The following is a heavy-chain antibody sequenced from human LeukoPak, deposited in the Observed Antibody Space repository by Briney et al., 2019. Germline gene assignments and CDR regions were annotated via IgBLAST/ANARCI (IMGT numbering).Heavy chain of an antibody. D-gene: IGHD5-18*01. CDR2: ISSSSSYI. CDR1: GFTFSSSS. J-gene: IGHJ3*01. V-gene: IGHV3-21*01. CDR3: ARNLVHLWNVFDF. Sequence: PGGSLRLSCAASGFTFSSSSMNWVRQAPGKGLEWVSSISSSSSYICYADSVKGRFTISRDNAKNSLYLQMNSQGAEDTAVYHCARNLVHLWNVFDFWGLGTMVTVSS.